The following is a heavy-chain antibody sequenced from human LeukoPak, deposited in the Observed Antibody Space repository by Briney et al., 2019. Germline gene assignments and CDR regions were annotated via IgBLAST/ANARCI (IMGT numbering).Heavy chain of an antibody. V-gene: IGHV1-18*01. CDR2: ISAYNGNT. CDR3: ARASLGLDYYYGMDV. D-gene: IGHD3-16*02. CDR1: GYTFTNYG. J-gene: IGHJ6*02. Sequence: ASVKVSCKASGYTFTNYGISWVRQAPGQGLEWMGWISAYNGNTNYAQKLQGRVTMTTDTSTSTAYMELRSLRSDDTAVYYCARASLGLDYYYGMDVWGQGTTVTVSS.